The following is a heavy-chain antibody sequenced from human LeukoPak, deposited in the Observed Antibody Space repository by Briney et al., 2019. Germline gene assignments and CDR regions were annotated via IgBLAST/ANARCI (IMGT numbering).Heavy chain of an antibody. J-gene: IGHJ5*02. Sequence: ASVKVFCKASGYTFTSYGISWVRQAPGQGLEWMGWISTYNGNTNYAQKLQGRVTMTTDTSTSTAYMELSSLRSEDTAVYYCAKDRAYISSWYGCSTPWGQGTLVTVSS. V-gene: IGHV1-18*01. CDR3: AKDRAYISSWYGCSTP. CDR1: GYTFTSYG. D-gene: IGHD6-13*01. CDR2: ISTYNGNT.